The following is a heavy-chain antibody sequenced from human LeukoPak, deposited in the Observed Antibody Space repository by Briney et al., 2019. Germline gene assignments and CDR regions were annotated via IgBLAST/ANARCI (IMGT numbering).Heavy chain of an antibody. Sequence: PSETLSLTCTVSGGSISSYYWTWVRQPPGRGLEWIGYIYHSGSTKYNPSLKSRVSISVDTSKNQFSLKLSSVTAADTAVYYCARDVSDYYDSSYYFDYWGQGTQVTVSS. J-gene: IGHJ4*02. CDR1: GGSISSYY. CDR3: ARDVSDYYDSSYYFDY. V-gene: IGHV4-59*12. CDR2: IYHSGST. D-gene: IGHD3-22*01.